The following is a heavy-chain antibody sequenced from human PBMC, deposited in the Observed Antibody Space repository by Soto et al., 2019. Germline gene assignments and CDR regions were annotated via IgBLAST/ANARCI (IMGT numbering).Heavy chain of an antibody. CDR2: ISYDGSNK. Sequence: GGSLRLSCAASGFTFSSYGMHWVRQAPGKGLEWVAVISYDGSNKYYADSVKGRFTISRDNSKNTLYLQMNSLRAEDTAVYYCAKSGPKGSGSRYYYYYGMDVWGQGTTVTVPS. V-gene: IGHV3-30*18. CDR1: GFTFSSYG. D-gene: IGHD3-10*01. J-gene: IGHJ6*02. CDR3: AKSGPKGSGSRYYYYYGMDV.